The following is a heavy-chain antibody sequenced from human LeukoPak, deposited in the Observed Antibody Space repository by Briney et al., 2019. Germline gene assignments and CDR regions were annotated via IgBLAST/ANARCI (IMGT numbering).Heavy chain of an antibody. V-gene: IGHV3-7*01. CDR2: IKQDGSEK. CDR3: AREVTSGWPYYYYYMDV. D-gene: IGHD6-19*01. Sequence: GGSLRLSCAASGFTFSSYWMSWVRQAPGKGLEWVANIKQDGSEKYYVDSVKGRFTISRDNAKNSLYLQMNSLRAEDTAVYYCAREVTSGWPYYYYYMDVWGKGTTVTVSS. J-gene: IGHJ6*03. CDR1: GFTFSSYW.